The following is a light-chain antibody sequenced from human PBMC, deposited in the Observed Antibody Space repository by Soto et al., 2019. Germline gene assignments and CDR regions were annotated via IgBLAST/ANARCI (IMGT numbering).Light chain of an antibody. Sequence: EIVLTQSPGTLSLSPGERATLSCRASQSVSSSYLAWYQQKSGQAPRLLIYGASSRATGIPDRFSGSGSGTDFTLTISRLEPEDFAVYYCQHYGSSPYTFGHGTKLEIK. CDR2: GAS. V-gene: IGKV3-20*01. CDR3: QHYGSSPYT. CDR1: QSVSSSY. J-gene: IGKJ2*01.